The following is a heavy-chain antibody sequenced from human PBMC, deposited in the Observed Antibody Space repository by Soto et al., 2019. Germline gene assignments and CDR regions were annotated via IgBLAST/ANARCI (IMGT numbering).Heavy chain of an antibody. V-gene: IGHV3-7*01. CDR3: ARADYYGSGRTYYYGMDV. D-gene: IGHD3-10*01. J-gene: IGHJ6*02. CDR1: GFTFISYW. CDR2: IKQDGSEK. Sequence: GGSLRLSCAASGFTFISYWMSWVLQAPWKGLEWVANIKQDGSEKYYVDSVKGRFTISRDNAKNSLYLQMNSLRAEDTAVYYCARADYYGSGRTYYYGMDVWGQGTTVTVSS.